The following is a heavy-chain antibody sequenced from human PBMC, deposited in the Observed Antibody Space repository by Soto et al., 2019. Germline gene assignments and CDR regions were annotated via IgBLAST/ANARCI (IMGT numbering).Heavy chain of an antibody. CDR1: GFTFSSYA. CDR2: ISGSGGTT. V-gene: IGHV3-23*01. Sequence: EVQLLASGGGLVQPGGSLRLSCAASGFTFSSYAMSWVRQAPGKGLEWVSVISGSGGTTYYADPVKGRFTTSRDNSKNTLYLQMNSLRAEDTAVYYCAREPRALDIWGQGTMVTVSS. J-gene: IGHJ3*02. CDR3: AREPRALDI.